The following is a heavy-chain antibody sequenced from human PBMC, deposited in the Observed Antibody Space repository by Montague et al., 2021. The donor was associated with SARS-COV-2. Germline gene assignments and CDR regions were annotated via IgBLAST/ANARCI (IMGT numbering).Heavy chain of an antibody. D-gene: IGHD6-13*01. J-gene: IGHJ4*02. CDR3: AKDTGAAAGTLSYCDY. V-gene: IGHV3-9*01. CDR1: GFTFDDYA. Sequence: SLRLSCAVSGFTFDDYAMHWVRQAPGKGLEWVAGISWNGGRLGYADSVKGRFTISRDNAKNSLYLQMNSLRPEDTALYYCAKDTGAAAGTLSYCDYWGQGTLVTVSS. CDR2: ISWNGGRL.